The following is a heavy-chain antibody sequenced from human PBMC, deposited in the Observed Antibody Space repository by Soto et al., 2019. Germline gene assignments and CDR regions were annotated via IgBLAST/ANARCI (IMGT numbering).Heavy chain of an antibody. CDR3: ARRAHDYDDYYYPSGYWYFDL. D-gene: IGHD4-17*01. CDR1: GGSFSGYY. J-gene: IGHJ2*01. Sequence: PSETLSLTCAVYGGSFSGYYWSWIRQPPGKGLEWIGEINHSGSTNYNPSLKSRVTISVDTSKNQFSLKLSSVTAADTAVYYCARRAHDYDDYYYPSGYWYFDLWGRGTLVTVSS. V-gene: IGHV4-34*01. CDR2: INHSGST.